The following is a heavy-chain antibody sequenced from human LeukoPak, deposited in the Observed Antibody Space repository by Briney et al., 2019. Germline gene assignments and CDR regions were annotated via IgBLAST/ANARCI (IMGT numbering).Heavy chain of an antibody. J-gene: IGHJ4*02. CDR3: AQGGY. Sequence: GRSLRLSCAASGFTFSSYAMHWVRQAPGKGLEWVAVISYDGSNKYYADSVKGRFTISRDNSKNTLYLQMNSLRAEDTAVYYCAQGGYWGQGTLVTVSS. D-gene: IGHD3-16*01. V-gene: IGHV3-30-3*01. CDR1: GFTFSSYA. CDR2: ISYDGSNK.